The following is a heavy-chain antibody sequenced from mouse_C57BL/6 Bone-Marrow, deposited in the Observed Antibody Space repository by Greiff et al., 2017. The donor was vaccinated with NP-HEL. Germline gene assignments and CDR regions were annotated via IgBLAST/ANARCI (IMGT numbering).Heavy chain of an antibody. CDR2: IHPNSGST. D-gene: IGHD2-1*01. J-gene: IGHJ3*01. CDR1: GYTFTSYW. V-gene: IGHV1-64*01. Sequence: QVQLQQSGAELVKPGASVQLSCKASGYTFTSYWMHWVKPRPGQGLEWIGMIHPNSGSTNYNEKFKSKATLTVDKSSSTAYMQLSSLTSEDSAVYYCARRGVVTTGFAYWGQGTLVTVSA. CDR3: ARRGVVTTGFAY.